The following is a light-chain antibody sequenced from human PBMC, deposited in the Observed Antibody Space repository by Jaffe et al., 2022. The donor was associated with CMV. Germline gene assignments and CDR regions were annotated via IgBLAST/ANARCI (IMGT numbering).Light chain of an antibody. CDR2: LAY. CDR1: QSLLHRNGYNY. V-gene: IGKV2-28*01. J-gene: IGKJ4*01. Sequence: DIVMTQSPLSLPVTPGEPASISCRSSQSLLHRNGYNYLDWYLQKPGQSPQLLIYLAYNRASGVPDRFSGSGTGTDFTLEISRVEAEDVGVYYCMQALQTPLTFGGGTKVEIK. CDR3: MQALQTPLT.